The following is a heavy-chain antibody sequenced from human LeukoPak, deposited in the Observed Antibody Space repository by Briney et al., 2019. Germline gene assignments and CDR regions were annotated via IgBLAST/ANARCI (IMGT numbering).Heavy chain of an antibody. D-gene: IGHD3-22*01. CDR1: GFTFSTYW. J-gene: IGHJ1*01. CDR2: IKSDGGT. Sequence: GGSLRLSCAGSGFTFSTYWMHWVRQAPGKGLVWVSRIKSDGGTNYADSVKGRFTISRDNAKKTVSLQMNSLRPEDTGVYYCARAPSEIGGYYPEYFRHWGQGTLVTVSS. CDR3: ARAPSEIGGYYPEYFRH. V-gene: IGHV3-74*01.